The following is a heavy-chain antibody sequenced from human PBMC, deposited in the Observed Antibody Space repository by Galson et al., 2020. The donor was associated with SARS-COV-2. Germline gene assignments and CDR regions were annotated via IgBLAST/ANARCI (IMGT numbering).Heavy chain of an antibody. Sequence: GESLKISCKASGYTFTGHSLHWVRQAPGQGLEWMGRITPVNSGTSYAQKFLGRVTMTTDTSITTAYMELSGLTSDDTATYHCVRGFSSTMVNFFDPWGQGTLVTVSS. CDR2: ITPVNSGT. V-gene: IGHV1-2*02. CDR3: VRGFSSTMVNFFDP. J-gene: IGHJ5*02. D-gene: IGHD3-10*01. CDR1: GYTFTGHS.